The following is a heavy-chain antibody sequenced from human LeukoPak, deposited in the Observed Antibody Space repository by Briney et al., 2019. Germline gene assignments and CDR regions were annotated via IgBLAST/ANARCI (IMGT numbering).Heavy chain of an antibody. D-gene: IGHD2-15*01. CDR3: AQDGFCSGGKWHPLHFND. Sequence: PGGSLRLSCAASGLTFSFYCLHWVRQAPGKGLEWVADISSGGSNKYYADSVRGRFTISRDNSKKTLSLQMNNLIVEDTAVYYCAQDGFCSGGKWHPLHFNDWGQGTMVTVSS. J-gene: IGHJ4*02. CDR1: GLTFSFYC. CDR2: ISSGGSNK. V-gene: IGHV3-30*18.